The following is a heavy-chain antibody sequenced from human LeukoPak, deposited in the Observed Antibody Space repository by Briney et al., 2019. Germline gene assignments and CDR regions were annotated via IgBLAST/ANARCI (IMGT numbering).Heavy chain of an antibody. Sequence: PSETLSLTCAVYGGSFSGYYWSWIRQPPGKGLEWIGEINHSGSTNYNPSLKSRVTISVDTSKNQFSLKLSSVTAADTAVYYCARGHLGYSSSWYKSNWFDPWGQGTLVTVSS. J-gene: IGHJ5*02. CDR1: GGSFSGYY. CDR3: ARGHLGYSSSWYKSNWFDP. D-gene: IGHD6-13*01. CDR2: INHSGST. V-gene: IGHV4-34*01.